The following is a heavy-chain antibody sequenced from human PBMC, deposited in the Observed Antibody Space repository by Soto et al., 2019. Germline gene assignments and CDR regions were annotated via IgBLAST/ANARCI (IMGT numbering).Heavy chain of an antibody. J-gene: IGHJ6*02. V-gene: IGHV1-69*13. CDR3: ARGYRYYDSSGAQAYGMDV. CDR2: IIPIFGTA. D-gene: IGHD3-22*01. Sequence: ASVKVSCKASGGTFSSYAISWVRQAPGQGLEWMGGIIPIFGTANYAQKFQGRVTITADESTSTAYMELSSLRSEDTAVYYCARGYRYYDSSGAQAYGMDVWGQGTTVTVSS. CDR1: GGTFSSYA.